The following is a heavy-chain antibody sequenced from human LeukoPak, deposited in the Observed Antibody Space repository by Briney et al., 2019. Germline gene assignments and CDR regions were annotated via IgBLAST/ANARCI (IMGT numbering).Heavy chain of an antibody. J-gene: IGHJ4*02. CDR2: INPNSGGT. D-gene: IGHD2-15*01. V-gene: IGHV1-2*04. CDR1: GYTFTGYY. CDR3: ARGQFYCSGSSCYWYYFDY. Sequence: ASVKVSCKASGYTFTGYYMHWVRQAPGQGLEWMGWINPNSGGTNYAQKFQGWVTMTRDTSISTAYMELSRLRSDDTAVYYCARGQFYCSGSSCYWYYFDYWGQGTLVTVSS.